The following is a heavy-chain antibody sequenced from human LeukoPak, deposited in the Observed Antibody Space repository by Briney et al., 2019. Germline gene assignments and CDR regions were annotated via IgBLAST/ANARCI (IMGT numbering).Heavy chain of an antibody. Sequence: SETLSLTCTVSGGSISSYYWGWIRQPPGKGLEWIGYIYYSGSTNYNPSLKSRVTISVDTSKNQFSLKLSSVTAADTAVYYCARGYGSWYYYFDYWGQGTLVTVSS. D-gene: IGHD6-13*01. CDR1: GGSISSYY. J-gene: IGHJ4*02. V-gene: IGHV4-59*01. CDR3: ARGYGSWYYYFDY. CDR2: IYYSGST.